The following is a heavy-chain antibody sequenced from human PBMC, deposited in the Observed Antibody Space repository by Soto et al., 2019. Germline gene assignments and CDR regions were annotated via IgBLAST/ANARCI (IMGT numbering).Heavy chain of an antibody. CDR3: ATLGRADYPPLAA. Sequence: QARLVQSGGGLVQSGRSLTLSCAASGFLFSTSTLNWVRRAPGKGLEWVAEISSRGTDIYYADSVKGRFTISRDNSKNTLYLLWDRLKSDDTAVYFCATLGRADYPPLAAWGQGTLVTVSS. V-gene: IGHV3-30*14. CDR2: ISSRGTDI. CDR1: GFLFSTST. D-gene: IGHD4-17*01. J-gene: IGHJ5*02.